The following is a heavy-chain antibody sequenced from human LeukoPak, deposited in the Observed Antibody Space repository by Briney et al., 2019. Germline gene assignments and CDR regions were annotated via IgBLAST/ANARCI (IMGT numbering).Heavy chain of an antibody. J-gene: IGHJ5*02. Sequence: GGSLRLSCAASGFTFSSYWMSWVRQAPGKGLEWVANIKQDGSEKYYVDSVKGRFIISRDNAKNSLYLQMNSLRAEDTAVYYCARDTVAGRAWFDPWGQGTLVTVSS. D-gene: IGHD6-19*01. CDR3: ARDTVAGRAWFDP. V-gene: IGHV3-7*03. CDR2: IKQDGSEK. CDR1: GFTFSSYW.